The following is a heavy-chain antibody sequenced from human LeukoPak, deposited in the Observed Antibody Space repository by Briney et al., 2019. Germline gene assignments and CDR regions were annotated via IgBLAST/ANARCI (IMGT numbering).Heavy chain of an antibody. V-gene: IGHV3-21*01. CDR1: GFTFSSYS. CDR2: ISSSSSYI. CDR3: ARAVSTVTTDFDY. J-gene: IGHJ4*02. D-gene: IGHD4-17*01. Sequence: GGSLRLSCAASGFTFSSYSMNRVRQAPGKGLEWVSSISSSSSYIYYADSVKGRFTISRDNAKNSLYLQMNSLRAEDTAVYYCARAVSTVTTDFDYWGQGTLVTVSS.